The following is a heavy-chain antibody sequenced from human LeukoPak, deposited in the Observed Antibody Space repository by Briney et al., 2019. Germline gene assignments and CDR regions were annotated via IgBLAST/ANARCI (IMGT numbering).Heavy chain of an antibody. CDR3: AREWELNYYDSSGYYSYYFDY. CDR2: IIPIFGIA. Sequence: ASVKVSCKASGGTFSSYAIGWVRQAPGQGLEWMGRIIPIFGIANYAQKFQGRVTITADKSTSTAYMELSSLRSEDTAVYYCAREWELNYYDSSGYYSYYFDYWGQGTLVTVSS. D-gene: IGHD3-22*01. J-gene: IGHJ4*02. CDR1: GGTFSSYA. V-gene: IGHV1-69*04.